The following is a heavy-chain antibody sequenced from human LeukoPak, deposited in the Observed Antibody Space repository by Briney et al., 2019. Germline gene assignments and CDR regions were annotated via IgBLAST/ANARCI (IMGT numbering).Heavy chain of an antibody. CDR2: IYYSGST. D-gene: IGHD2-2*01. CDR3: ARQVVVPAAISY. V-gene: IGHV4-39*01. Sequence: SETLSLTCTVSGGSTSSSSYYWGWLRQPPGKGLEWIGSIYYSGSTYYNPSLKSRVTISVDTSKNQFSLKLSSVTAADTAVYYCARQVVVPAAISYWGQGTLVTVSS. J-gene: IGHJ4*02. CDR1: GGSTSSSSYY.